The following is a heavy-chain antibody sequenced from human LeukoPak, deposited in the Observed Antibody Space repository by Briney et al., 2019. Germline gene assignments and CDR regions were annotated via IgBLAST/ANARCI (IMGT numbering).Heavy chain of an antibody. J-gene: IGHJ4*02. CDR3: ARDPWTNYGDYVRFDY. CDR2: ISSSSTYI. Sequence: GGSLRLSGAASGFTFSYYNMNWVRQAPGKGLEWVSSISSSSTYIYYADSVKGRFTISRDNAKNSLYLEMNSLRAEDTAVYYCARDPWTNYGDYVRFDYWGQGTLVTVSS. D-gene: IGHD4-17*01. CDR1: GFTFSYYN. V-gene: IGHV3-21*01.